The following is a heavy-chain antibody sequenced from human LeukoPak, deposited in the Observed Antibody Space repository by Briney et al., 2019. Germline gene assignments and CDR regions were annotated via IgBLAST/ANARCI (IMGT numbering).Heavy chain of an antibody. Sequence: GGSLRLSCAASGFTFSSYAMSWVRQAPGKGLEWVSAISGSGGSTYYADSVKGRFTISRDNSKNTLYLQMYSLRAEDTAVYYCAKDIGSGAYSSSWYGPEYFQHWGQGTLVTVSS. V-gene: IGHV3-23*01. CDR3: AKDIGSGAYSSSWYGPEYFQH. J-gene: IGHJ1*01. CDR2: ISGSGGST. D-gene: IGHD6-13*01. CDR1: GFTFSSYA.